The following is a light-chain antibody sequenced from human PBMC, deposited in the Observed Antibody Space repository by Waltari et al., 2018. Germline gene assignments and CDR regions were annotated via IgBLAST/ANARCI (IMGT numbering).Light chain of an antibody. V-gene: IGLV1-44*01. CDR3: AAWDVSLNGWV. CDR2: TNS. CDR1: SSNIGSNT. J-gene: IGLJ3*02. Sequence: QSVLTQPPSASGTPGQRVTISCSGSSSNIGSNTVNWYQQLPGTAPKLHIYTNSYRPSGVPDRFSGSKSGTSASLAIRGLQSEDEADYYCAAWDVSLNGWVFGGGTKLTVL.